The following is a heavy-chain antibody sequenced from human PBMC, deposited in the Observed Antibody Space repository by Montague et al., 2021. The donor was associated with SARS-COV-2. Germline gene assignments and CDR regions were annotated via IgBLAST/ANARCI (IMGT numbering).Heavy chain of an antibody. Sequence: SETLSLTCTASGGSISRYYWSWIRQSPGQGLEWIAYISESGSPNYNPSLSSRVTVSVDTSKNQFSLKLTSVTAADTALYYCARHHIYLGESDWGEGTLVTVSS. CDR1: GGSISRYY. D-gene: IGHD3-16*01. J-gene: IGHJ4*02. CDR2: ISESGSP. CDR3: ARHHIYLGESD. V-gene: IGHV4-59*08.